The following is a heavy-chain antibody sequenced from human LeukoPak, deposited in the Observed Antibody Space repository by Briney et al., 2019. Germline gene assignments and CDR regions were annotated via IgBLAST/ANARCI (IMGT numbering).Heavy chain of an antibody. CDR3: ASSRGIAVAGGFDY. CDR2: IYYSGST. CDR1: GGSISSGDYY. Sequence: PSQTLSLTCTVSGGSISSGDYYWSWIRQPPGKGLEWIEYIYYSGSTYYNPSLKSRVTISVDTSKNQFSLKLSSVTAADTAVYYCASSRGIAVAGGFDYWGQGTLVTVSS. D-gene: IGHD6-19*01. J-gene: IGHJ4*02. V-gene: IGHV4-30-4*01.